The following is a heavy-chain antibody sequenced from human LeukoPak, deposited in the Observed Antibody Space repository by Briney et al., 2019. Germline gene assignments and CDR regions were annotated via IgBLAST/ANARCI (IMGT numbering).Heavy chain of an antibody. D-gene: IGHD6-19*01. CDR3: AKDRGWYVFDY. CDR2: ISGSGDRT. CDR1: GFTLSSYG. V-gene: IGHV3-23*01. Sequence: GGSLRLSCAASGFTLSSYGMSWVRQAPGKGLEWVSAISGSGDRTYYADSVKGRFTISRDNSKNTLYLQMNSLRAEDTAVYYCAKDRGWYVFDYWGQGTLVTVSS. J-gene: IGHJ4*02.